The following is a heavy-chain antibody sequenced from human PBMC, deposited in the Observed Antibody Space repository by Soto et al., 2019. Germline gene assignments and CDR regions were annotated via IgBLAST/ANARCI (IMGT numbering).Heavy chain of an antibody. CDR3: ARSVGFGELLYQYYYYGMDV. D-gene: IGHD3-10*01. J-gene: IGHJ6*02. CDR1: GGSISSSSYY. Sequence: SETLSLTCTVSGGSISSSSYYWGWIRQPPGKGLEWIGSIYYSGSTYYNPSLKSRVTISVDTSKNQFSLKLSSVTAADTAVYYCARSVGFGELLYQYYYYGMDVWGQGTTVTVSS. V-gene: IGHV4-39*01. CDR2: IYYSGST.